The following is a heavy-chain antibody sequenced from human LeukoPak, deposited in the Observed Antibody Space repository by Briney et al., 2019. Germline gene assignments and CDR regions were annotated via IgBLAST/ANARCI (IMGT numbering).Heavy chain of an antibody. CDR2: ISYDGSNK. Sequence: PGGSLRLSCAASGFTFSDYYMSWIRQAPGKGLEWVAVISYDGSNKYHADSVKGRFTISRDNSKNTLYLQMNSLRAEDTAVYYCAREMGVADAFDIWGQGTMVTVSS. CDR3: AREMGVADAFDI. D-gene: IGHD3-16*01. V-gene: IGHV3-30-3*01. J-gene: IGHJ3*02. CDR1: GFTFSDYY.